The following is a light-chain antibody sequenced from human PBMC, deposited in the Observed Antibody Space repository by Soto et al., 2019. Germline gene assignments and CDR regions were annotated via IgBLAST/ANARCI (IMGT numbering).Light chain of an antibody. CDR3: QQYGSSPPNT. V-gene: IGKV3-20*01. CDR1: QSVSSNY. J-gene: IGKJ5*01. Sequence: ETSLTQSPCTLSLSPGERATLSCRASQSVSSNYLAWYQQKPGQAPRLLIYRASSRATGIPDRFRGSGSGTDFTLTISRLEPEDFAVYYCQQYGSSPPNTFGQGTRLAIK. CDR2: RAS.